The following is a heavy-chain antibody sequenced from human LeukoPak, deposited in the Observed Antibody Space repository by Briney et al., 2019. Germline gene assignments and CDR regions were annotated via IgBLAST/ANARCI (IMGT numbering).Heavy chain of an antibody. Sequence: ASVKVSCKASGYTFTSYYMHWVRQAPGQGLEWMGIINPSGGSTSYTQKFQGRVTMTRDMFTSTVYMELSSLRSEDTAVYYCARDAYYDSSGYYWGDAFDIWGQGTMVTVSS. CDR3: ARDAYYDSSGYYWGDAFDI. CDR2: INPSGGST. CDR1: GYTFTSYY. J-gene: IGHJ3*02. V-gene: IGHV1-46*01. D-gene: IGHD3-22*01.